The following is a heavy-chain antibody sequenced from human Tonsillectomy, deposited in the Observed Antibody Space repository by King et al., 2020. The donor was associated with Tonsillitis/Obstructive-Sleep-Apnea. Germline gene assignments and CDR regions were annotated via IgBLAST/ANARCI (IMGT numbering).Heavy chain of an antibody. Sequence: VQLVESGGGLVQPGGSLRLSCAASGFTFSNYAMSWVRQATGKGLEWVSAISGSGGSTFYADSVKGRFTISRDNSKNTLYLQMNSLRAEDTAIYYCAKGYSDFWSGYYIDYWGQGTLVTVSS. CDR2: ISGSGGST. V-gene: IGHV3-23*04. D-gene: IGHD3-3*01. CDR1: GFTFSNYA. J-gene: IGHJ4*02. CDR3: AKGYSDFWSGYYIDY.